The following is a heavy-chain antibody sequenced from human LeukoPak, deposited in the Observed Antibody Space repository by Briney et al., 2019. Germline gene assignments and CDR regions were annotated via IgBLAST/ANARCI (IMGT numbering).Heavy chain of an antibody. CDR3: ARGRGCSSTSCYGYYYYGMDV. J-gene: IGHJ6*04. CDR1: GGSFSGYY. V-gene: IGHV4-34*01. Sequence: SETLSLTCAVYGGSFSGYYWSLIRQPPGKGLEWIGEINHSGSTNYNPSLKSRVTISVDTSKNQFSLKLSSVTAADTAVYYCARGRGCSSTSCYGYYYYGMDVWGKGTTVTVSS. CDR2: INHSGST. D-gene: IGHD2-2*01.